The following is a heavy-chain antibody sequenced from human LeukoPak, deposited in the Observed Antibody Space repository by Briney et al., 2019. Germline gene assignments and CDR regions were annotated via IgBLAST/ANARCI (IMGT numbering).Heavy chain of an antibody. CDR1: GGTFSSYA. J-gene: IGHJ3*02. Sequence: KVSCXASGGTFSSYAISWVRQAPGQGLEWMGGIIPIFGTANYAQKFQGRVTITADESTSTAYMELSSLRSEDTAVYYCARERTYCSSTSCSPAGAFDIWGQGTMVTVSS. CDR2: IIPIFGTA. D-gene: IGHD2-2*01. CDR3: ARERTYCSSTSCSPAGAFDI. V-gene: IGHV1-69*01.